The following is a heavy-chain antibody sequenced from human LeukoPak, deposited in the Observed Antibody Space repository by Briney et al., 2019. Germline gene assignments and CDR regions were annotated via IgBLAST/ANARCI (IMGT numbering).Heavy chain of an antibody. Sequence: SETLSLTCAVSGGSISSHYWHWIRQPPGEGLEWIGYIHYSGSTNFNPSLKSRVTISLDTSKKQFSLKLSSVTAPDTAVYYCARDRGGAAAFDWFDPWGQGTLVTVSS. V-gene: IGHV4-59*11. J-gene: IGHJ5*02. CDR2: IHYSGST. D-gene: IGHD6-13*01. CDR1: GGSISSHY. CDR3: ARDRGGAAAFDWFDP.